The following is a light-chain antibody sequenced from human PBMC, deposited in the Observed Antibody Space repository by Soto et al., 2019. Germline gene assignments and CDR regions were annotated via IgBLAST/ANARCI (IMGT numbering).Light chain of an antibody. CDR1: QNINNY. J-gene: IGKJ1*01. V-gene: IGKV1-39*01. CDR3: QQSYTTPWT. CDR2: AAS. Sequence: DIQLTQSPSSLSASVGDRVTITCRASQNINNYLIWFQHKPGKAPKLLIYAASILQSGVPSRFSGTGSGTDFTLTIRSLQPEDFANYYCQQSYTTPWTFGQGTKVEI.